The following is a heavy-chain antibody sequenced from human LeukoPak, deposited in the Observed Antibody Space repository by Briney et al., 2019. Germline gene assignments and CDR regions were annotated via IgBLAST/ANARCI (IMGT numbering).Heavy chain of an antibody. V-gene: IGHV3-7*01. CDR3: GRHRSGSGTYFIAY. Sequence: GGSLRLSCEASEFSFSSYEMNWVRQAPGKGLQWVANMKKDGSETNYVDSVKGRFTISRDNAKNSLYLQMNSLRAEDTAVYYCGRHRSGSGTYFIAYWGQGTLVSVSS. D-gene: IGHD3-10*01. CDR1: EFSFSSYE. CDR2: MKKDGSET. J-gene: IGHJ4*02.